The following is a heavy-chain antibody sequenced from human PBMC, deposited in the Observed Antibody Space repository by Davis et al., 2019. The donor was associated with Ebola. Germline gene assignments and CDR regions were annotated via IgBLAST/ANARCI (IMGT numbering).Heavy chain of an antibody. D-gene: IGHD3-16*01. Sequence: GESLKISCAASGFTFNSFAMHWVRQAPGKGPVWVALIWHDGSNKYYADSVKGRFTISRDNSKNTVCLQMNSLGVEDTAVYYCARWGGLRDHGMDVWGQGTTVTVSS. CDR3: ARWGGLRDHGMDV. CDR1: GFTFNSFA. V-gene: IGHV3-33*01. CDR2: IWHDGSNK. J-gene: IGHJ6*02.